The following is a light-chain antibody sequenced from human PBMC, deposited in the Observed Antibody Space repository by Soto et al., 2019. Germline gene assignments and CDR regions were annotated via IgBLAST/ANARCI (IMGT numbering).Light chain of an antibody. Sequence: QLVLTQSPSASASLGASVKLTCTLSSGHSNYAIAWHQQQPEKGPRYLMKLNSDGSHSKGDGIPDRFSGSSSGAERYLTISSLQSEDEADYYCQTWGTGMGLFGGGTQLTVL. CDR3: QTWGTGMGL. V-gene: IGLV4-69*01. CDR1: SGHSNYA. J-gene: IGLJ2*01. CDR2: LNSDGSH.